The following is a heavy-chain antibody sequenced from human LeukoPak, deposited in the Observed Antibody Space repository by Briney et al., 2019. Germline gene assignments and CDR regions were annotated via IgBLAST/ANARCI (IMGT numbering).Heavy chain of an antibody. J-gene: IGHJ4*02. D-gene: IGHD1-7*01. CDR1: GGSISSYY. CDR3: ARGSYNWNYGYPFDY. CDR2: INHSGST. Sequence: PSETLSLTCTVSGGSISSYYWSWIRQPPGKGLEWIGEINHSGSTNYNPSLKSRVTISVDTSKNQFSLKLSSVTAADTAVYYCARGSYNWNYGYPFDYWGQGTLVTVSS. V-gene: IGHV4-34*01.